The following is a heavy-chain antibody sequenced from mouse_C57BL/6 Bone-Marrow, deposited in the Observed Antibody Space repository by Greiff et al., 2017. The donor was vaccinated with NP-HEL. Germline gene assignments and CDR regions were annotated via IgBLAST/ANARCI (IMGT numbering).Heavy chain of an antibody. CDR3: ARQRGVTTYFDV. CDR1: GFTFSDYY. CDR2: ISNGGGST. V-gene: IGHV5-12*01. Sequence: EVNVVESGGGLVQPGGSLKLSCAASGFTFSDYYMYWVRQTPEKRLEWVAYISNGGGSTYYPDTVKGRFPISRDNAKNTLYLQMSRLKSEDTAMYYCARQRGVTTYFDVWGTGTTVTVSS. D-gene: IGHD2-2*01. J-gene: IGHJ1*03.